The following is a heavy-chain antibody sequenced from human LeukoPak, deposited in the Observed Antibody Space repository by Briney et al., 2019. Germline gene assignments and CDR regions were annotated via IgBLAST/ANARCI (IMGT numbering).Heavy chain of an antibody. CDR3: ARDLYLGRWAY. CDR2: IYSGGST. J-gene: IGHJ4*02. CDR1: EFTVSSNY. Sequence: GGSLRLSCAASEFTVSSNYMSWVRQAPGKGLEWVSVIYSGGSTFYADSVKGRFTISRDNSKNTLYLQINSLRAEDTAVYYCARDLYLGRWAYWGQGTLVTVSS. D-gene: IGHD4-23*01. V-gene: IGHV3-53*01.